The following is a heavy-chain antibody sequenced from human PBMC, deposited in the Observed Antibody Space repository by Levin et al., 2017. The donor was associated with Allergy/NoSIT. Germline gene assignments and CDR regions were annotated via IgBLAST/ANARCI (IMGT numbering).Heavy chain of an antibody. CDR1: GFTFSSHS. Sequence: GGSLRLSCAASGFTFSSHSMNWVRQAPGKGLEWVSFSTSSSGVRYYADSVKGRFTISRDNAKTSLYLQMNSLRVEDTAGYDCAGGDAYCGGECYSRGWFDPWGQGTLVTVSS. V-gene: IGHV3-48*01. CDR3: AGGDAYCGGECYSRGWFDP. D-gene: IGHD2-21*01. CDR2: STSSSGVR. J-gene: IGHJ5*02.